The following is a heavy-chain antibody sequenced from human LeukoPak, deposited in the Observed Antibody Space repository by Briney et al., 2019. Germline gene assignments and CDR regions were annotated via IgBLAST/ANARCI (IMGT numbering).Heavy chain of an antibody. V-gene: IGHV3-30-3*01. Sequence: GGSLRLSCAASGFTFSSYAMHWVRQAPGKGLEWVAVISYDGSNKYYADSVKGRFTISRDNSKNTLYLQTNSLRAEDTAVYYCARDVAVAGMTNWFDPWGQGTLVTVSS. J-gene: IGHJ5*02. CDR1: GFTFSSYA. D-gene: IGHD6-19*01. CDR2: ISYDGSNK. CDR3: ARDVAVAGMTNWFDP.